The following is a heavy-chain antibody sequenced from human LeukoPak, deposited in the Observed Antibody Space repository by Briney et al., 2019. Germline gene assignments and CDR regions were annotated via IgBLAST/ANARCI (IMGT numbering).Heavy chain of an antibody. V-gene: IGHV3-7*01. CDR2: IKQDGSEK. Sequence: PGGSLRLSCAASGFTFSSYWMSWVRQAPGKGLEWVANIKQDGSEKYYVDSVKGRFTISRDNAKNSLYLQMNSLRAEDTAVYYCVREGRDGYYYYYYYGMDVWGQGTTVTVSS. CDR1: GFTFSSYW. D-gene: IGHD5-24*01. J-gene: IGHJ6*02. CDR3: VREGRDGYYYYYYYGMDV.